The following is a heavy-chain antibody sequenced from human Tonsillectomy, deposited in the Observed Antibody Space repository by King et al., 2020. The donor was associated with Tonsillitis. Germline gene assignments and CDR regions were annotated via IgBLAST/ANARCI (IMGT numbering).Heavy chain of an antibody. Sequence: QVQLVESGGGVVQPGRSLRLSCAASGFIFSSYDMYWVRQVQGKGLEWVAVITYDGSNKYYADSVKGRFTISRDNSKNTLYLQMNSLRAEDPAVYYCARDRDDYIFDYWGQGTLVTVSS. CDR1: GFIFSSYD. V-gene: IGHV3-33*05. J-gene: IGHJ4*02. D-gene: IGHD4/OR15-4a*01. CDR3: ARDRDDYIFDY. CDR2: ITYDGSNK.